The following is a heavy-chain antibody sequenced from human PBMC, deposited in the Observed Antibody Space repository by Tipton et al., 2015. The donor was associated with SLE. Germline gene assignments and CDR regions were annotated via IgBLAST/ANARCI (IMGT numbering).Heavy chain of an antibody. CDR3: TTDNPVTLVKAGMSFEDWFHP. Sequence: SLRLSCTVSGITFSNAWMNWVRQAPGKGLEWVGRIKSDVDGGTTDYGAPVNGRFTISRDDSKNTLYLQMNGLKTDDTGVYYCTTDNPVTLVKAGMSFEDWFHPWGQGTLVTASS. CDR2: IKSDVDGGTT. D-gene: IGHD2-2*01. J-gene: IGHJ5*02. V-gene: IGHV3-15*07. CDR1: GITFSNAW.